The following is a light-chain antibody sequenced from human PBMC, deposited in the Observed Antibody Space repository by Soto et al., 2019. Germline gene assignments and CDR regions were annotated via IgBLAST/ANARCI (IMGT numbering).Light chain of an antibody. V-gene: IGKV1-5*01. CDR2: DAS. Sequence: EIQVTLSPSTLSASVGDRVTITCRASHSISSWLAWYQQQPGKAPKLLIYDASSLESAVPPSFSGSGSGTAFTPTTSSLQPDDFATYYYQQHNSYPPLTFGRGTKVDIK. J-gene: IGKJ4*01. CDR1: HSISSW. CDR3: QQHNSYPPLT.